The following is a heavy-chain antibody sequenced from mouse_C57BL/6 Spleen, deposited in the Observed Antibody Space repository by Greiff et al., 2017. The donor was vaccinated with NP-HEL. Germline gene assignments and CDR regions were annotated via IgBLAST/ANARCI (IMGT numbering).Heavy chain of an antibody. Sequence: QVHVKQSGAELVKPGASVKLSCKASGYTFTEYTIHWVKQRSGQGLEWIGYINPSSGYTKYNQKFKDKATLTADKSSSTAYMQLSSLTSEDSAVYYCASWDYWGQGTTLTVSS. CDR1: GYTFTEYT. J-gene: IGHJ2*01. V-gene: IGHV1-4*01. CDR3: ASWDY. CDR2: INPSSGYT.